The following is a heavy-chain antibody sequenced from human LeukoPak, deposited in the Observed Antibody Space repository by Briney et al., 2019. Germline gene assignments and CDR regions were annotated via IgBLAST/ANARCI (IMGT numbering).Heavy chain of an antibody. D-gene: IGHD3-22*01. CDR2: IYYSGST. CDR1: GGSISSGDYY. V-gene: IGHV4-30-4*01. Sequence: SQTLSLTCTVSGGSISSGDYYWSWIRQPPGKGLEWIGYIYYSGSTYYNPSLKSRVTISVDTPKNQFSLKLSSVTAADTAVYYCAREDYDSSGLKFDPWGQGTLVTVSS. CDR3: AREDYDSSGLKFDP. J-gene: IGHJ5*02.